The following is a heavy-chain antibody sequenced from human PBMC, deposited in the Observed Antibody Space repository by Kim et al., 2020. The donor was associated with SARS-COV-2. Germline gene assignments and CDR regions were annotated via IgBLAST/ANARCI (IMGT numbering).Heavy chain of an antibody. CDR3: ASALAGTRNAFDV. Sequence: YADSAKDRFTISRDTAKNMVCLQRDSLGAEETAVYYCASALAGTRNAFDVWGQGTMVTVSS. J-gene: IGHJ3*01. V-gene: IGHV3-74*03. D-gene: IGHD2-15*01.